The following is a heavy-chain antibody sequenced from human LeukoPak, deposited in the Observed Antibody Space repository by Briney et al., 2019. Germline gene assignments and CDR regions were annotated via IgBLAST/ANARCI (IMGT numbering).Heavy chain of an antibody. CDR1: GFTFSDYA. V-gene: IGHV3-21*01. D-gene: IGHD2-2*02. CDR2: IDITSNYI. Sequence: PGGSLRLSCVASGFTFSDYAMNWVRLAPGEGPEWVSSIDITSNYIYYGDSMKGRFTISRDNAKNSLYLQMNSLRAEDTAVYYCARMDCSSTSCYTPAEYFQHWGQGTLVTVSS. J-gene: IGHJ1*01. CDR3: ARMDCSSTSCYTPAEYFQH.